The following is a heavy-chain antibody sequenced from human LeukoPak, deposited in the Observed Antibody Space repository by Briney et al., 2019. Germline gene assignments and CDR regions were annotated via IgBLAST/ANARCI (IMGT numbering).Heavy chain of an antibody. CDR1: GFTFSSYG. CDR2: IWYDGSNK. Sequence: GGSLRLSCAASGFTFSSYGMHWVRQAPGKGLEWVAVIWYDGSNKYYADSVKGRFTISRDNSKNTLYLQMNSLRAEDTAVYYCARVRWYGVPGDYWGQGTLVTVSS. CDR3: ARVRWYGVPGDY. J-gene: IGHJ4*02. V-gene: IGHV3-33*08. D-gene: IGHD6-13*01.